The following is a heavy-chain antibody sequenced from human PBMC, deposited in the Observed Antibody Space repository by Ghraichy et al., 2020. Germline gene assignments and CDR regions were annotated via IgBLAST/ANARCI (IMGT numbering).Heavy chain of an antibody. D-gene: IGHD3-16*01. V-gene: IGHV4-59*08. CDR3: ARRSHVNWFDP. J-gene: IGHJ5*02. Sequence: GSLRLSCTVSGCSISSYYWSWIRQPPGKGLEWIGYIYYSGSTNYNPSLKSRVTISVDTSKNQFSLKLSSVTAADTAVYYCARRSHVNWFDPWGQGTLVTVSS. CDR1: GCSISSYY. CDR2: IYYSGST.